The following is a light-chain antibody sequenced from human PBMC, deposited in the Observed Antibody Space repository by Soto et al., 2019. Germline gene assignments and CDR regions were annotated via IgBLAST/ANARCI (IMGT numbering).Light chain of an antibody. CDR1: QSVDTT. J-gene: IGKJ2*01. V-gene: IGKV3-15*01. Sequence: ETVMTQSPATLSVSLGERVTLSCRASQSVDTTLAWYQHKPGQAPRLLIYGASTRATGIPARFSGSGSGTEFTLTISGLQSEDFAVYFCQQYYNWYTYGQGTKLEIK. CDR2: GAS. CDR3: QQYYNWYT.